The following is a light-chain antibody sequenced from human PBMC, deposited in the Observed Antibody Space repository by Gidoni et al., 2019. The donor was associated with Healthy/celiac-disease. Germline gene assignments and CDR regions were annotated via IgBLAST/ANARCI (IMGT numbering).Light chain of an antibody. Sequence: DIQMTQSPSSLSASVGDRVTITCRASQSISSDLNWYQQKPGKAPKLLIYAASSLQSGVPSRFSGSGSGTDFTRTISSLQTEDFATYYGQQSYSTPPITFGQXTRLEIK. CDR1: QSISSD. CDR2: AAS. V-gene: IGKV1-39*01. J-gene: IGKJ5*01. CDR3: QQSYSTPPIT.